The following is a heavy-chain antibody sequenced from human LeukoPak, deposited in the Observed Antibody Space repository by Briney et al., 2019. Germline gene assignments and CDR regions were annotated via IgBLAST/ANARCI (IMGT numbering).Heavy chain of an antibody. CDR2: IYYSGST. Sequence: ESSETLSLTCTVSGGSISSYYWSWIRQPPGKGLEWIGYIYYSGSTNYNPSLKSRVTISVDTSKNQFSLKLSSVTAADTAVYYCARVPITMVRGVIPPLYYYYGMDVWGQGTTVTVSS. CDR1: GGSISSYY. V-gene: IGHV4-59*01. CDR3: ARVPITMVRGVIPPLYYYYGMDV. J-gene: IGHJ6*02. D-gene: IGHD3-10*01.